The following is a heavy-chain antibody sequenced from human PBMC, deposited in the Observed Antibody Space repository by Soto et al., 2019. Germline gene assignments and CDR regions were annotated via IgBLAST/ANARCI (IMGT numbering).Heavy chain of an antibody. CDR2: FFIGGDT. Sequence: GGSLRLSCAASRFTFSHYYLSWVRQAPGKGLEWVAVFFIGGDTHYAESVKGPFTISRDNSKNTLYLQMNSLRAEDTAVYYCAREPLWIGPLPLDAFDLWGQGTMVTVSS. J-gene: IGHJ3*01. V-gene: IGHV3-53*01. CDR3: AREPLWIGPLPLDAFDL. D-gene: IGHD3-3*01. CDR1: RFTFSHYY.